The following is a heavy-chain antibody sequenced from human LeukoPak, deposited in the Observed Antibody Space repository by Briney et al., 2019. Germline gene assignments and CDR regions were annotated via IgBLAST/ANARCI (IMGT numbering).Heavy chain of an antibody. D-gene: IGHD4-17*01. CDR3: ARAGTNLGDYDY. Sequence: SETLSLTCTVSGGSISSGSYYWRWIRQPAGKGLEWIGRIYTSGSANYNPSLKSRVTTSVDTSKNEFSLNLSSVTAADTAVYYCARAGTNLGDYDYWGQGTLVTVSS. J-gene: IGHJ4*02. V-gene: IGHV4-61*02. CDR1: GGSISSGSYY. CDR2: IYTSGSA.